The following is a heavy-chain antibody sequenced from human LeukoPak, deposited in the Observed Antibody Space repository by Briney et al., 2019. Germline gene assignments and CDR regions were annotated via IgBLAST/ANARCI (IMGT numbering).Heavy chain of an antibody. Sequence: PGGSLRLSCAASGFTFSSYGMHWVRQAPGKGLEWVAVISYDGSNKYYADSVKGRFTISRDNSKNTLYLQMNSLRAEDTAVYYCAKDRRDTSGLFDYWGQGTLVTVSS. D-gene: IGHD5-24*01. CDR1: GFTFSSYG. CDR2: ISYDGSNK. J-gene: IGHJ4*02. V-gene: IGHV3-30*18. CDR3: AKDRRDTSGLFDY.